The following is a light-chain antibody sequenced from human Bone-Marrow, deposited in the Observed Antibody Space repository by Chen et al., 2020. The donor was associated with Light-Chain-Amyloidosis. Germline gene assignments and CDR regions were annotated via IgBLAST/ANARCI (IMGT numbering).Light chain of an antibody. CDR3: QQYGSSPQT. J-gene: IGKJ1*01. V-gene: IGKV3-20*01. CDR1: QSVDSSY. Sequence: EIVLTQSPGTVSLSPGERVTLSCRASQSVDSSYLAWYQQRPGQAPRLLIYGASSRTTGIPGRFSGRGSGTDFNLTISRLEHEDFAVYYCQQYGSSPQTFGQGTKVEI. CDR2: GAS.